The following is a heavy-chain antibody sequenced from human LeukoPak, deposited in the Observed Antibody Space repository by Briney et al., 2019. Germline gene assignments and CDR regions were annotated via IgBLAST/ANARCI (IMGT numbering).Heavy chain of an antibody. Sequence: SVKVSCKASGGTFSSYAISWVRQAPGQGLEWMGGIIPIFGTANYAQKFQGRVTITTDESTSTAYMELSSLRSEDTAVYYCARARDHDSMPCSSTSCLYGWFDPWGQGTLVTVSS. CDR3: ARARDHDSMPCSSTSCLYGWFDP. CDR1: GGTFSSYA. V-gene: IGHV1-69*05. D-gene: IGHD2-2*01. CDR2: IIPIFGTA. J-gene: IGHJ5*02.